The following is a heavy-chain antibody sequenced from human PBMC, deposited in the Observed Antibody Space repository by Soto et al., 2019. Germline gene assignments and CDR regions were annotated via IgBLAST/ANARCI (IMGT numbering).Heavy chain of an antibody. V-gene: IGHV3-15*01. CDR2: IKSKTDGGTT. D-gene: IGHD3-3*01. Sequence: GGSLRLSCAASGFTFSNAWMSWVRQAPGKGLEWVGRIKSKTDGGTTDYAAPVKGRFTISRDNSKNTLYLQMNSLRAEDTAVYYCAREEGRLEWLFYAFEIWGQGTMVTVSS. CDR3: AREEGRLEWLFYAFEI. CDR1: GFTFSNAW. J-gene: IGHJ3*02.